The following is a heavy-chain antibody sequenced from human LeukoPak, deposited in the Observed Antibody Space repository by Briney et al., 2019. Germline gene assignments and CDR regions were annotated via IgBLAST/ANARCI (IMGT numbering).Heavy chain of an antibody. D-gene: IGHD2-21*02. CDR1: GGTFSSYA. Sequence: GASVTVSCKASGGTFSSYAISWVRQAPGQGLEWMGGIIPIFGTANYAQKFQGRVTITADESTSTAYMELSSLRSEDTAVYYCARDGGGDQNPHYWGQGTLVTVSS. CDR3: ARDGGGDQNPHY. CDR2: IIPIFGTA. V-gene: IGHV1-69*13. J-gene: IGHJ4*02.